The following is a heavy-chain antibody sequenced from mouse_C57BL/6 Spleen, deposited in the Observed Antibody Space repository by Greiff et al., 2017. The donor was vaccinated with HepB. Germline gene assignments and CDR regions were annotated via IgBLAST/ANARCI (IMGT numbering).Heavy chain of an antibody. Sequence: EVKLMESGGGLVKPGGSLKLSCAASGFTFSSYAMSWVRQTPEKRLEWVATISDGGSYTYYPDNVKGRFTISRDNAKNNLYLQMSHLKSEDTAMYYCARDGTYYAMDYWGQGTSVTVSS. CDR2: ISDGGSYT. D-gene: IGHD4-1*01. J-gene: IGHJ4*01. CDR3: ARDGTYYAMDY. V-gene: IGHV5-4*01. CDR1: GFTFSSYA.